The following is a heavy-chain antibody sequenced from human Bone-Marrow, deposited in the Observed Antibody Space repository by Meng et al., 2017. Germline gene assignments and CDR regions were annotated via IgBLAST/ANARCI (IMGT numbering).Heavy chain of an antibody. CDR3: ARGDYYGSGATDY. CDR2: IWYDGSNK. D-gene: IGHD3-10*01. Sequence: GESLKISCAASGFTFSSYGMHWVRQAPGKGLEWVAVIWYDGSNKYYADSVKGRFTISRGNSKNTLYLQMNSLRAEDTAVYYCARGDYYGSGATDYWGQGTLVTVSS. CDR1: GFTFSSYG. V-gene: IGHV3-33*01. J-gene: IGHJ4*02.